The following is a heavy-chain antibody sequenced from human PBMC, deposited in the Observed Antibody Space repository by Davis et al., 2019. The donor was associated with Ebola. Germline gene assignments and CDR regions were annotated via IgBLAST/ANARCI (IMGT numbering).Heavy chain of an antibody. CDR1: GGSISSSSYY. J-gene: IGHJ4*02. D-gene: IGHD1-26*01. CDR3: ARHLGVGAPGPSDD. V-gene: IGHV4-39*01. Sequence: PSETLSLTCTVSGGSISSSSYYWGWIRQPPGKGLEWIGSIYYSGSTYYNPSLKSRVTISVDTSKNQFSLKLSSVTAADTAVYYCARHLGVGAPGPSDDWGQGTLVTVSS. CDR2: IYYSGST.